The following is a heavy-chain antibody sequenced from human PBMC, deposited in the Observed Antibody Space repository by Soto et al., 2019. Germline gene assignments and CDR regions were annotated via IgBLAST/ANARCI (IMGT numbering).Heavy chain of an antibody. CDR1: GFTFSTYW. D-gene: IGHD3-16*01. Sequence: AGGSLRLSCAASGFTFSTYWMHWVRQAPGKGLVWVSRIKTDGSVTTYADSVKGRFTISRDNAKSTLYLQMNTLRAEDTAVYYCARDLGGSHDYWGRGTLVTVSS. V-gene: IGHV3-74*01. CDR2: IKTDGSVT. J-gene: IGHJ4*02. CDR3: ARDLGGSHDY.